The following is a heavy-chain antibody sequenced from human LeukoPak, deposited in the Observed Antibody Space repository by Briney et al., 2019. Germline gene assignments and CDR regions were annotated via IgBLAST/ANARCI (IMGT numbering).Heavy chain of an antibody. CDR3: ARNIVAVPAATRYFDY. J-gene: IGHJ4*02. CDR1: GGTFSSYA. CDR2: IIPIFGTA. D-gene: IGHD2-2*01. Sequence: SVKVSCKASGGTFSSYAISWVRQAPGQGLEWMGGIIPIFGTANYAQKFQGRVTITADESTSTAYMELSSLRSEDTAVYYCARNIVAVPAATRYFDYWGQGTLVTVSS. V-gene: IGHV1-69*13.